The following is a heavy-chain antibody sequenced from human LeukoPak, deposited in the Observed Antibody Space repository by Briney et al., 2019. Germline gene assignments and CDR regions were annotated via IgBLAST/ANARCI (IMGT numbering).Heavy chain of an antibody. CDR2: ISTSSGTM. J-gene: IGHJ4*02. Sequence: GGSLRLSCAASGFTFSTYSMNWVRQAPGKGLEWVSYISTSSGTMYYADSVKGRFTISRDNAQNSLYLQMNSLTAEDTAVYYCARDGFSDFENYFAYWGQGTLVTVSS. D-gene: IGHD5-12*01. CDR1: GFTFSTYS. V-gene: IGHV3-48*04. CDR3: ARDGFSDFENYFAY.